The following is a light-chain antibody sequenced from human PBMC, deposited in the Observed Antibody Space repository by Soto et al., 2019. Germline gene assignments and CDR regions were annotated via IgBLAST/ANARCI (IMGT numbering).Light chain of an antibody. Sequence: IQMTQSPSTVSASVGDRVAISCRASQSIGIWLAWYQQKPGKAPRCLIYTASTLLGGVPSRFSGSGSGTDFTLTISSLQPDDFAIYSCQQYRDYSCTFGQGTKVEIK. CDR1: QSIGIW. J-gene: IGKJ1*01. CDR2: TAS. V-gene: IGKV1-5*03. CDR3: QQYRDYSCT.